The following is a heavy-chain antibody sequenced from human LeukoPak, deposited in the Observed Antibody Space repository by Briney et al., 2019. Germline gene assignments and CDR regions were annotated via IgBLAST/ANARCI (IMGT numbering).Heavy chain of an antibody. CDR3: ARDCSSTSCYRGFDY. CDR1: GGSISSYY. V-gene: IGHV4-4*07. CDR2: IYTSGST. J-gene: IGHJ4*02. Sequence: ASETLSLTCTVSGGSISSYYWSWIRQPAGKGLEWIGRIYTSGSTNYNPSLKSRVTMSVDTSKNQFSLKLSSVTAADTAVYYCARDCSSTSCYRGFDYWGQGTLVTVSS. D-gene: IGHD2-2*01.